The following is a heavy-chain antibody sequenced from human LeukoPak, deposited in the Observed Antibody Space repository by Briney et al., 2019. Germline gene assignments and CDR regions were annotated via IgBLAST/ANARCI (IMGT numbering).Heavy chain of an antibody. D-gene: IGHD3-10*01. J-gene: IGHJ5*02. CDR3: ARDAGPTMVRGVIHWFDP. V-gene: IGHV3-30-3*01. CDR2: ISYDGSNT. Sequence: PGRSLRLSCAASGFTFNTYAVHWVRQAPGKGLEWVAVISYDGSNTYYADSVKGRFTISRDNSKNTLYLQMNSLRTEDTAVYYCARDAGPTMVRGVIHWFDPWGQGTLVTVPS. CDR1: GFTFNTYA.